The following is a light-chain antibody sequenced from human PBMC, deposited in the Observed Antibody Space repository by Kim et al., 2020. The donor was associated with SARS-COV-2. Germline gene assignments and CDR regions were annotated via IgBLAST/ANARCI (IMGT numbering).Light chain of an antibody. J-gene: IGLJ3*02. Sequence: QSVLTQPPSASATPGQTVSISCSGSNSNIGNNYVYWYQQVPGSVPRLLVFRNSERPSGVPDRFSGSKSGTSASLAISGLRSDDEADYYCATWDDSLRGGVFGGGTQLTVL. CDR1: NSNIGNNY. CDR2: RNS. CDR3: ATWDDSLRGGV. V-gene: IGLV1-47*01.